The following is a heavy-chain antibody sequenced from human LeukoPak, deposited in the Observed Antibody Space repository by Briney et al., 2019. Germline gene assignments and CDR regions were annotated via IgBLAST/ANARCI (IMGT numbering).Heavy chain of an antibody. CDR3: ARGLEKQPLEDY. J-gene: IGHJ4*02. Sequence: ASVKVSCKASGYTFTSYVISWVRQAPGQGLEWMGWISAYNGNTNYAQKVQGRVTMTTDTSTNTAYMELRSLRSDDTAVYYCARGLEKQPLEDYWGQGTLVTVFS. V-gene: IGHV1-18*01. CDR1: GYTFTSYV. D-gene: IGHD6-13*01. CDR2: ISAYNGNT.